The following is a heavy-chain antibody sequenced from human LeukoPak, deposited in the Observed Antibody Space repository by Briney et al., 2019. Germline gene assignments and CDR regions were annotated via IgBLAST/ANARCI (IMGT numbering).Heavy chain of an antibody. J-gene: IGHJ4*02. D-gene: IGHD6-13*01. V-gene: IGHV4-59*08. CDR2: ISYSGIT. CDR3: ARRPGQQHYFDY. Sequence: SETLSLTCTVSGGSISSYYWSWIRQPPGKGLEWIGYISYSGITNYNPSLKSRVTISVDTSKNQFSLRLTSLTAADTAVYYCARRPGQQHYFDYWGQGTLVTVSS. CDR1: GGSISSYY.